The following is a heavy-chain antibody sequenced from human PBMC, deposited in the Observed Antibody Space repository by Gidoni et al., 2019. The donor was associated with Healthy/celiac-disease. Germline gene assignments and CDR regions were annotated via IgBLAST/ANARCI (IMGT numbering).Heavy chain of an antibody. Sequence: EVQLLESGGGLVQPGGSLRLSCAASGFPFSSYAMSGVRQAPGKGLEWGSAISGSGGSTYYADSVKGRFTISRDNSKNTLYLQMNSLRAEDTAVYYCAKEGGIAAAGTDIDYWGQGTLVTVSS. D-gene: IGHD6-13*01. CDR1: GFPFSSYA. CDR3: AKEGGIAAAGTDIDY. CDR2: ISGSGGST. V-gene: IGHV3-23*01. J-gene: IGHJ4*02.